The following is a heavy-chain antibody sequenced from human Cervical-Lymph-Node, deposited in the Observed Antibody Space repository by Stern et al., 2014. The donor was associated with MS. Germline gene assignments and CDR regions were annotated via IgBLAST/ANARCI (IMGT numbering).Heavy chain of an antibody. Sequence: QVQLVESWGGVVQPGKSLRLSCGTSGFTFTSYAMHWVRQAPGQGLDWVAGVSNDGLNEYYADSVKGRFTISRDNSKKTVSLQMNSLRPEDTALYYCARGAYTYGFDGFSGAFDLWGQGTMVTVSS. CDR2: VSNDGLNE. J-gene: IGHJ3*01. CDR3: ARGAYTYGFDGFSGAFDL. V-gene: IGHV3-30*04. D-gene: IGHD5-18*01. CDR1: GFTFTSYA.